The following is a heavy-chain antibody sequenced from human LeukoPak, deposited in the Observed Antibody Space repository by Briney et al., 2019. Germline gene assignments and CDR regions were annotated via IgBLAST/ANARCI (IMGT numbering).Heavy chain of an antibody. CDR2: ISAYNGNT. J-gene: IGHJ3*02. V-gene: IGHV1-18*01. Sequence: ASVKVSCKASGYTFTSYGISWVRQAPGQGLEWMGWISAYNGNTNYAQKLQGRVTMTTDTSTSTAYMELRSLGSDDTAVYYCARGPVCGDCYSRAFGIWGQGTMVTVSS. CDR1: GYTFTSYG. D-gene: IGHD2-21*02. CDR3: ARGPVCGDCYSRAFGI.